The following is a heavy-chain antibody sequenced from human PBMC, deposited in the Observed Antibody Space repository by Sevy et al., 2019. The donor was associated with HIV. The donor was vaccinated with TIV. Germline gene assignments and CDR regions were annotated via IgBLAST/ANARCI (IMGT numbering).Heavy chain of an antibody. D-gene: IGHD3-10*01. Sequence: ASVKVSCKASGYTFTGYYMHWVRQAPGQGLEWMGRINPNSGGTNYAQKFQGRVTMTRDTSISTAYKELSRLRSDDTAVYYCARAIIIMAHIGSFPFDYWGQGTLVTVSS. J-gene: IGHJ4*02. CDR3: ARAIIIMAHIGSFPFDY. V-gene: IGHV1-2*06. CDR2: INPNSGGT. CDR1: GYTFTGYY.